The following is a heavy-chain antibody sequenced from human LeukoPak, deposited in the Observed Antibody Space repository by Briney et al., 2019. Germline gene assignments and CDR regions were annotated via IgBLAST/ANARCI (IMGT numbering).Heavy chain of an antibody. J-gene: IGHJ4*02. CDR2: IYYSGST. CDR3: ARRESYGSGSYPIFDY. D-gene: IGHD3-10*01. CDR1: GGSISSYY. V-gene: IGHV4-59*01. Sequence: PSETLSLTCTVSGGSISSYYWSWIRQPPGKGLEWIGYIYYSGSTNYNPSLKSRVTISVDTSKNQFSLKLSSVTAADTAVYYCARRESYGSGSYPIFDYWGQGILVTVSS.